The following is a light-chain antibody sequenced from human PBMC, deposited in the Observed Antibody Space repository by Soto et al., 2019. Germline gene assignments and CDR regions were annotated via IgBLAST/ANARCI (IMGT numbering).Light chain of an antibody. CDR3: TSYRGGNNV. CDR2: AVN. Sequence: QSALTQPPSASGSPGQSVTISCTGTSSDVGGYNYVSWYQQYPGKVPKLMVYAVNKRPSGVPDRCSGSKSGNPAPLTVCGLQADDEADYSCTSYRGGNNVFGTGTKLTVL. J-gene: IGLJ1*01. CDR1: SSDVGGYNY. V-gene: IGLV2-8*01.